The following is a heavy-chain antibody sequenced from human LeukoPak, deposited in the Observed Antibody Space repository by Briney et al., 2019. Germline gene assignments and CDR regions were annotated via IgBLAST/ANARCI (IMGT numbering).Heavy chain of an antibody. Sequence: SETLSLTCAVYGGSFSGYYWSWIRQPPGKGLEWIGEINHSGSTYYNPSLKSRVTISVDRSKNQFSLKLSSVTAADTAVYYCARGSDDFWSGSYYFDYWGQGTLVTVSS. D-gene: IGHD3-3*01. J-gene: IGHJ4*02. CDR3: ARGSDDFWSGSYYFDY. CDR1: GGSFSGYY. CDR2: INHSGST. V-gene: IGHV4-34*01.